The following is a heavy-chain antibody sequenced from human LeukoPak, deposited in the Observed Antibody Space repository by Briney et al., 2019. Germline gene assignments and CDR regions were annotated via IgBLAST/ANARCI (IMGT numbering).Heavy chain of an antibody. J-gene: IGHJ4*02. CDR3: ARGGGINDY. Sequence: PGGSLRLSCVASGFTVGSNYMSWVRQAPGKGLEWVSVIYRGGSIYYADSVKGRFTISRDNAKNSLYLQMNSLRDEDTAVYYCARGGGINDYWGQGTLVTVSS. CDR2: IYRGGSI. CDR1: GFTVGSNY. V-gene: IGHV3-53*03. D-gene: IGHD3-16*01.